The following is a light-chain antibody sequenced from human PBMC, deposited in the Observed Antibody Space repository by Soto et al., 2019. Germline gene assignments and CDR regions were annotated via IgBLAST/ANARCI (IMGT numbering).Light chain of an antibody. J-gene: IGKJ1*01. Sequence: ELVLTQSPDTLSLSPGESATRXXRASQSVSSSYLAWYQQKPGQAPRXXIYGASSRATGIPDRFSGSGSGTDFTLTISRLEPEDFAVYYCQQYGSSPRTFGQGTKVDIK. CDR3: QQYGSSPRT. CDR1: QSVSSSY. V-gene: IGKV3-20*01. CDR2: GAS.